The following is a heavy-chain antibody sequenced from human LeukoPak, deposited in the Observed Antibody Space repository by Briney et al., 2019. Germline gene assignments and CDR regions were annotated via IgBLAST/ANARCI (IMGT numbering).Heavy chain of an antibody. CDR1: GYTFTGFY. J-gene: IGHJ4*02. V-gene: IGHV1-2*02. CDR2: INPQTGAT. Sequence: ASVKVSCKASGYTFTGFYIHWVRQAPGQGLEWMAWINPQTGATNYAQKFKGRITTTRDLSITTAYMEVTTLRSDDTAVYYCARRGDDSGLYFAYWGQGTLVTVSS. CDR3: ARRGDDSGLYFAY. D-gene: IGHD3-22*01.